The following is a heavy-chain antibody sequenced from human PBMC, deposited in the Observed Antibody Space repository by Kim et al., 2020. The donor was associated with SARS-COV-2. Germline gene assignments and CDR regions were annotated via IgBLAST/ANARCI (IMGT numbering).Heavy chain of an antibody. D-gene: IGHD3-3*01. Sequence: GGSLRLSCAASGFTFSNAWMSWVRQAPGKGLEWVGRVKGKTDGGITEYAALVKDRFTISRDDSKNTLYLQMNSLKIEDTGVYYCTTTIPNNDYWSGYRIRLGFDSWGQGILVTVSS. V-gene: IGHV3-15*01. CDR3: TTTIPNNDYWSGYRIRLGFDS. J-gene: IGHJ4*02. CDR1: GFTFSNAW. CDR2: VKGKTDGGIT.